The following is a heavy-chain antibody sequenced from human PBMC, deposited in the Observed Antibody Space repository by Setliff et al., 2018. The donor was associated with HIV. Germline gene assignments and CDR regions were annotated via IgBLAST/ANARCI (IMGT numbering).Heavy chain of an antibody. CDR2: IDSSGTT. D-gene: IGHD3-10*01. J-gene: IGHJ5*02. CDR1: GGSFGVYR. V-gene: IGHV4-4*07. Sequence: NPSETLSLTCTISGGSFGVYRWSWIRQSAGRGLEWIGRIDSSGTTDYKPALKGRVAISVDTSRNQFSLRVTSVTAADPAVYFCARDRHSSGLGSYGPWGPGILVTVSS. CDR3: ARDRHSSGLGSYGP.